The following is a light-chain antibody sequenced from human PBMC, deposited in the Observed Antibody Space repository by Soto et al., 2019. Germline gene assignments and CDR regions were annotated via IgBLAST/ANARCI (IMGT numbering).Light chain of an antibody. J-gene: IGKJ2*01. V-gene: IGKV1-39*01. CDR3: QQNYSLPHT. CDR1: QRISTY. CDR2: AAS. Sequence: DIQMTQTPSSLSASVGDRVTITCRASQRISTYFNWYQQKPGKAPTLLLFAASTFHSAVPSRFSGSGSWTEFTLTISSLQPEDFATYYWQQNYSLPHTFGQGIKVESK.